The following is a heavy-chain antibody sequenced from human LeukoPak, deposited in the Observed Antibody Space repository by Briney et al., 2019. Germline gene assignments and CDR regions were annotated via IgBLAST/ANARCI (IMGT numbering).Heavy chain of an antibody. J-gene: IGHJ4*02. CDR3: AKCLRIAAAGNFDY. CDR2: IIPILGIA. V-gene: IGHV1-69*04. D-gene: IGHD6-13*01. CDR1: GGTFSSHA. Sequence: ASVKVSCKASGGTFSSHAISWVRQAPGQGLEWMGRIIPILGIANYAQKFQGRVTITADKSTSTAYMELSSLRAEDTAVYYCAKCLRIAAAGNFDYWGQGTLVTVSS.